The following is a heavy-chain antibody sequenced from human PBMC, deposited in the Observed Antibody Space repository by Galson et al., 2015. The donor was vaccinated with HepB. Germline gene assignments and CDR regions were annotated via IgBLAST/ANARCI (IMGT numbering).Heavy chain of an antibody. V-gene: IGHV1-18*04. CDR1: GYTFTSYG. Sequence: SVKVSCKASGYTFTSYGISRVRQAPGQGLEWMGWISAYNGNTNYAQKLQGRVTMTTDTSTSTAYMELRSLRSDDTAVYYCARQEKYDFWSGYWVGQRGQYYYYCMDLWGQGTTVTVSS. CDR3: ARQEKYDFWSGYWVGQRGQYYYYCMDL. J-gene: IGHJ6*02. CDR2: ISAYNGNT. D-gene: IGHD3-3*01.